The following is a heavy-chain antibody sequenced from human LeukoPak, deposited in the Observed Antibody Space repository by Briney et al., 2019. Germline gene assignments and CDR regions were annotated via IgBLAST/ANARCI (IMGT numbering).Heavy chain of an antibody. CDR2: INSDGSTT. J-gene: IGHJ4*02. Sequence: GGSLRLSCTASGFTFKSYWMHWVRQAPGKGLVWVSRINSDGSTTSYADSVKGRFTISRDNAKNTLYLQMNSLRAEDTAVYYCARDLVTIFGVVIRGFDYWGQGTLVTVSS. CDR3: ARDLVTIFGVVIRGFDY. CDR1: GFTFKSYW. D-gene: IGHD3-3*01. V-gene: IGHV3-74*01.